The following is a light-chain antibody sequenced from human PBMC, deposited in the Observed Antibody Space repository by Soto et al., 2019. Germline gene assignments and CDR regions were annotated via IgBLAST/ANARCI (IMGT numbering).Light chain of an antibody. CDR1: SSNIGAGYD. Sequence: VVTQPPSVSGAPGQRVTISCTGSSSNIGAGYDVHWYQQLPGTAPKLLIYGNSNRPSGVPDRFSGSKSGTSASLAITGLQAEDEADYYCQSYDSSLSGSKVFGGGTKVTVL. CDR2: GNS. J-gene: IGLJ3*02. CDR3: QSYDSSLSGSKV. V-gene: IGLV1-40*01.